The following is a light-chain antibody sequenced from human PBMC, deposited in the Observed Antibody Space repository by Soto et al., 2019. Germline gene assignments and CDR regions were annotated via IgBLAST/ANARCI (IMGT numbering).Light chain of an antibody. CDR1: SSDVGDYNY. Sequence: QSALTQPASVSGSPGQSITISCTGTSSDVGDYNYVSWYQQHPGKAPKLIVYEVSHRLSGVSDRFSGSKSGHTASLTISGLQDDDEAEYYCSSSITNNIVVFGGGTKLTVL. V-gene: IGLV2-14*01. J-gene: IGLJ2*01. CDR2: EVS. CDR3: SSSITNNIVV.